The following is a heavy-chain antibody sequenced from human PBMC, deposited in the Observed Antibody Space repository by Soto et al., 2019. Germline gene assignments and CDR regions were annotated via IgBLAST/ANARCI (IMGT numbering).Heavy chain of an antibody. CDR1: GYTFTSYD. CDR2: MNPNSGNT. Sequence: QVQLVQSGAEVKKPGASVKVSCKASGYTFTSYDINWVRQATGQGLEWMGWMNPNSGNTGYAQKFQGRVTMTRNTSISTAYMELSSLRSEDTAVYYCGREPASEGYYYYYYMDVWGKGTTVTVSS. J-gene: IGHJ6*03. V-gene: IGHV1-8*01. D-gene: IGHD3-10*01. CDR3: GREPASEGYYYYYYMDV.